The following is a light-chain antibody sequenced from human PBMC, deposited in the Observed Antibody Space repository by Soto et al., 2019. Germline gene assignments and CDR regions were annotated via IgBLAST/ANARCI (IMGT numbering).Light chain of an antibody. CDR1: SSDVGAYNY. J-gene: IGLJ2*01. Sequence: QSVLTQPASVSGSPGQSIAISCTVTSSDVGAYNYVSWYQQHPGKAPKLMIYDVSNRPSGVSNRFSGSKSGNTASLTISGLQAEDEADYYCSSYTSSSTPYVVFGGGTKLTVL. CDR3: SSYTSSSTPYVV. CDR2: DVS. V-gene: IGLV2-14*01.